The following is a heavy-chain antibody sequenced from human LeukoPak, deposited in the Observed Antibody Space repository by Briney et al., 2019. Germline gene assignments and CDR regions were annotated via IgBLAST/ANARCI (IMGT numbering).Heavy chain of an antibody. CDR2: ISSSSSYI. CDR3: AKATGRSSGWLSFDY. D-gene: IGHD6-19*01. CDR1: GFTFSSYS. V-gene: IGHV3-21*01. J-gene: IGHJ4*02. Sequence: PGGSLRLSCAASGFTFSSYSMNWVRQAPGKGLEWVSSISSSSSYIYYADSVKGQFTISRDNSKNTLYLQMNSLRAEDTAVYYCAKATGRSSGWLSFDYWGQGTLVTVSS.